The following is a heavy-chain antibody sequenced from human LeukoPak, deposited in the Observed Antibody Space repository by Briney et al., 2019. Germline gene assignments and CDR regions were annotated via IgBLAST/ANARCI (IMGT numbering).Heavy chain of an antibody. J-gene: IGHJ5*02. CDR3: ARNYYGSSGYYPPRGFDP. Sequence: SETLSLTCTVSGGSISSYYWSWIRQPPGKGLEWIGYIYYGGSTNYNPSLKSRVTISVDTSKNQFSLKLSSVTAADTAVYYCARNYYGSSGYYPPRGFDPWGQGTLVTDSS. CDR1: GGSISSYY. V-gene: IGHV4-59*01. CDR2: IYYGGST. D-gene: IGHD3-22*01.